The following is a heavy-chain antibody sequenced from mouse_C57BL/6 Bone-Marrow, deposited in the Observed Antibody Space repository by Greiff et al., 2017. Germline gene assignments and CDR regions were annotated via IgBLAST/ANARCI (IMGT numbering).Heavy chain of an antibody. V-gene: IGHV14-1*01. CDR1: GFNIKDYY. CDR3: TGRLRDYFDY. CDR2: IDPADGDT. D-gene: IGHD2-4*01. Sequence: VQLQQSGAELVRPGASVKLSCTASGFNIKDYYMHWVKQRPEQGLEWIGRIDPADGDTEYAPKFQGKATMTADTSSNTAYMQLSSLTSEDTAVYYCTGRLRDYFDYWGQGTTLTVAS. J-gene: IGHJ2*01.